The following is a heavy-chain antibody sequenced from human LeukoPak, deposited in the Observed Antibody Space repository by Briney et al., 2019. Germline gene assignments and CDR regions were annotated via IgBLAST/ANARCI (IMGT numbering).Heavy chain of an antibody. CDR3: AKDGYCSSTSCYPNHFDS. CDR2: ISNDGSNK. Sequence: GGSLRLSCAASGFTFSPYAMHWVRQAPGKGLEWVALISNDGSNKYYADSVKGRFTISRDNSKNTLDLQMNSLRAEDTAVYYCAKDGYCSSTSCYPNHFDSWGQGTLVTVSS. D-gene: IGHD2-2*03. V-gene: IGHV3-30*18. CDR1: GFTFSPYA. J-gene: IGHJ4*02.